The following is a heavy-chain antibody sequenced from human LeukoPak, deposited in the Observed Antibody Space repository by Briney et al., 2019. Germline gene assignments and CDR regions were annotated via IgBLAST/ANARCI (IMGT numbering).Heavy chain of an antibody. CDR2: IKQDGSEK. Sequence: GGSLRLSCAASGFTFSSYWMSWVRQAPGKGLEWVANIKQDGSEKYYVDSVKGRFTISRDNAKNSLYLQMNSLRAEDTVVYYCARDFALTGNAFDIWRQGTMVTVSS. J-gene: IGHJ3*02. CDR3: ARDFALTGNAFDI. V-gene: IGHV3-7*01. D-gene: IGHD1-14*01. CDR1: GFTFSSYW.